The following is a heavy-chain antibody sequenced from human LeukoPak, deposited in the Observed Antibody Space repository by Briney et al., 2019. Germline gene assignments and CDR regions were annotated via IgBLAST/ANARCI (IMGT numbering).Heavy chain of an antibody. J-gene: IGHJ4*02. CDR1: GASISSSSYY. CDR3: ARLSSGLDY. CDR2: IHYSGIS. V-gene: IGHV4-39*01. Sequence: SETLSLTCSVSGASISSSSYYWGWIRQPPGKGLEWIGNIHYSGISYYSPSLKSRVTISVDTSKNQFSLKLSSVTAADTAVYYCARLSSGLDYWGQGTLVTVSS. D-gene: IGHD3-22*01.